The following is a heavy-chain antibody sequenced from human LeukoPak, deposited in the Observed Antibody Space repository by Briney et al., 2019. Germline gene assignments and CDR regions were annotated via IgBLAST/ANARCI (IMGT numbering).Heavy chain of an antibody. V-gene: IGHV3-30*03. D-gene: IGHD2-21*02. CDR3: TSWGDTTAEYFQR. CDR1: GFIFSSYG. Sequence: PGGSLRLSCTASGFIFSSYGMHWVRQAPGKGLELVAVISYDGSNKYYADSVKGRFTISRDNSKNTLYVQMNSLRAEDTAVYYCTSWGDTTAEYFQRWGQGTLVTVSS. CDR2: ISYDGSNK. J-gene: IGHJ1*01.